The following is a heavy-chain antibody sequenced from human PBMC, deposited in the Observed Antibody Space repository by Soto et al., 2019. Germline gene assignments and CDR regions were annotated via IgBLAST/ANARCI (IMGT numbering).Heavy chain of an antibody. CDR3: ARGINDYYDSSGNHDY. CDR1: GGTFSSYA. D-gene: IGHD3-22*01. V-gene: IGHV1-69*13. J-gene: IGHJ4*02. Sequence: ASVKVSCKASGGTFSSYAISWVRQAPGQGLEWMGGIIPIFGTANYAQKFQGRVTITADESTSTAYMELSSLRSEDTAVYYCARGINDYYDSSGNHDYWGQGTLVTVSS. CDR2: IIPIFGTA.